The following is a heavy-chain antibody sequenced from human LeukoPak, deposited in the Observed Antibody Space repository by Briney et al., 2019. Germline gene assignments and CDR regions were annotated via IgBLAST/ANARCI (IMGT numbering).Heavy chain of an antibody. D-gene: IGHD2-2*01. CDR2: ISSSSNYI. Sequence: NPGGSLRLSCAASGFSFSSYSMNWVPQAPGKGLEWVSSISSSSNYIYYADSVKGRFTLSRDNAKNSLYLQMNSLRAEDTAVYYCARDPIVVVPAAMPEFFDYWGQGTLVTVSS. CDR3: ARDPIVVVPAAMPEFFDY. V-gene: IGHV3-21*01. CDR1: GFSFSSYS. J-gene: IGHJ4*02.